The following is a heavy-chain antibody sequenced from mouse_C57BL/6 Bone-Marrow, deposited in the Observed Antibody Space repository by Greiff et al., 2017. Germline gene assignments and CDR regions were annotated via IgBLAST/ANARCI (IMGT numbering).Heavy chain of an antibody. CDR2: IDPENGDT. CDR1: GFNIKDDY. CDR3: TTSSNAPY. V-gene: IGHV14-4*01. D-gene: IGHD2-5*01. Sequence: VQLQQSGAELVRPGASVKLSCTASGFNIKDDYMHWVKQRPEQGLEWIGWIDPENGDTEYASKFQGKATITADTSSITAYLQLSSLTSEDTAVYYCTTSSNAPYWGQGTLITVSA. J-gene: IGHJ3*01.